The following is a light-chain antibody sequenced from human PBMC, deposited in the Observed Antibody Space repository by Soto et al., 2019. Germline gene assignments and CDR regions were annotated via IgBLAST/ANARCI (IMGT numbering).Light chain of an antibody. CDR1: SSNIGTGYD. CDR2: DNT. CDR3: QSYDNSLSGYV. J-gene: IGLJ1*01. V-gene: IGLV1-40*01. Sequence: QSVLTQPPSVSGAPGQRVTISCTGSSSNIGTGYDVHWYQQLPGTAPKLLIYDNTNRPSGVPDRFSGSKSGTSASLAITGLQADDEADYHCQSYDNSLSGYVFGTGTKVTVL.